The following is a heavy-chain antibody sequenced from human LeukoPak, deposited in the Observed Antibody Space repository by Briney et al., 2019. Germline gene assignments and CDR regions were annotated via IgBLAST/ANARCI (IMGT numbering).Heavy chain of an antibody. CDR3: AKGLAVAGGEY. V-gene: IGHV3-23*01. D-gene: IGHD6-19*01. CDR1: GSTFSSYA. CDR2: ISGSGGST. Sequence: GGSLRLSCAASGSTFSSYAMSWVRQAPGKGLEWVSAISGSGGSTYYADSVKGRFTISRDNSKNTLYLQMNSLRAEDTAVYYCAKGLAVAGGEYWGQGTLVTVSS. J-gene: IGHJ4*02.